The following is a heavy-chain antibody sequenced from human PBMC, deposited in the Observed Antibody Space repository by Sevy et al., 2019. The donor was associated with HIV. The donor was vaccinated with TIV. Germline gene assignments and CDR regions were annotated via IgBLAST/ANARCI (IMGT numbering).Heavy chain of an antibody. CDR3: ARDPSYTAARPGDAFDI. Sequence: GGSLRLSCAASGFTFSSYSMNWVRQAPGKGLEWVSSISSSSSYIYYADSVKGRFTISRDNAKNSLYLRMNSLRAEDTAVYYCARDPSYTAARPGDAFDIWGQGTMVTVSS. V-gene: IGHV3-21*01. D-gene: IGHD6-6*01. CDR2: ISSSSSYI. CDR1: GFTFSSYS. J-gene: IGHJ3*02.